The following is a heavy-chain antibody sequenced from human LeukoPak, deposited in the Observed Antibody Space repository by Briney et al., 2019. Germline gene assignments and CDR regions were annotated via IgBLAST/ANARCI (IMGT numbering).Heavy chain of an antibody. D-gene: IGHD6-13*01. CDR2: INHSGST. CDR3: AGAAAGTWGYYFDY. V-gene: IGHV4-34*01. Sequence: TSETLSLTCAVYGGSFSGYYWSWIRQPPGKGLEWIGEINHSGSTNYNPSLKSRVTISVDTSKNQFSLKLSSVTAADTAVYYCAGAAAGTWGYYFDYWGQGTLVTVSS. CDR1: GGSFSGYY. J-gene: IGHJ4*02.